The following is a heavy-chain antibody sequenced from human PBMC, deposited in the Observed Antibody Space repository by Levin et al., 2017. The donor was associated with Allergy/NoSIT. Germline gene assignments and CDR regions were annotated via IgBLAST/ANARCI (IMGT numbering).Heavy chain of an antibody. CDR3: TDGRYYDFWSGYFRY. Sequence: PGGSLRLSCVVSGFAFEDFAMHWVRQAPGKGLEWVSGVSWNSGTIAYADSVKGRFTISRDNAKSSLYLQMDSLSTEDTAFYYCTDGRYYDFWSGYFRYWSQGSLVTVSS. V-gene: IGHV3-9*01. J-gene: IGHJ4*02. CDR1: GFAFEDFA. CDR2: VSWNSGTI. D-gene: IGHD3-3*01.